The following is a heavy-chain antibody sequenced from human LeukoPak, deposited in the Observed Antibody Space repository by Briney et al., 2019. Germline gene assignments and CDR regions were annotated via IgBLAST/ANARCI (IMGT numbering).Heavy chain of an antibody. D-gene: IGHD2-15*01. CDR1: GGTFSSYA. CDR3: ARVYCSGGSCFVDY. Sequence: SVKVSCKASGGTFSSYAISWVRQAPGQGLEWMGGIIPIFGTANYAQKFQGRVTMTRDTSISTAYMELSRLRSDDTAVYYCARVYCSGGSCFVDYWGQGTLVTVSS. CDR2: IIPIFGTA. J-gene: IGHJ4*02. V-gene: IGHV1-69*05.